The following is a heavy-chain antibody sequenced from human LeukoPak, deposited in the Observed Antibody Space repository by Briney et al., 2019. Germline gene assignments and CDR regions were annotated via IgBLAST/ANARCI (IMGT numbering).Heavy chain of an antibody. D-gene: IGHD2-15*01. V-gene: IGHV4-61*02. CDR3: ARSGDIVVVVAATFDYFDY. J-gene: IGHJ4*02. CDR2: TYTSGST. CDR1: GGSISSGSYY. Sequence: SQTLSLTCTVSGGSISSGSYYWSWIRQPAGKGLEWIGRTYTSGSTNYNPSLKSRVTISVDTSKNQFSLKLSSVTAADTAVYYCARSGDIVVVVAATFDYFDYWGQGTLVTVSS.